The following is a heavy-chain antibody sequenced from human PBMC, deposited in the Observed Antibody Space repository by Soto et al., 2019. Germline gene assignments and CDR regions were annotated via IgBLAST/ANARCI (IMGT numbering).Heavy chain of an antibody. Sequence: ASVKVSCKASGYTFTSYDINWVRQATGQGLEWMGWMNPNSGNTGYAQKFQGRVTMTRNTSISTAYMELSSLRSEDTAVYYCASTPPRSPYYYYYYMDVWGKGTTVTVS. CDR1: GYTFTSYD. V-gene: IGHV1-8*01. CDR2: MNPNSGNT. J-gene: IGHJ6*03. D-gene: IGHD3-10*01. CDR3: ASTPPRSPYYYYYYMDV.